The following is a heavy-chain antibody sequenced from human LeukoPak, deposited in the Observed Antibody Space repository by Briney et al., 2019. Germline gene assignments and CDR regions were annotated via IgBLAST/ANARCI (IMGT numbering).Heavy chain of an antibody. D-gene: IGHD1-1*01. CDR2: VAYDGSSK. Sequence: GEALRLSCAASGFTFSDYSMNWVRQAPGKGLEWVAFVAYDGSSKYYRDSVKGRFIISKDYSTNTLYLQMDSLRGDDTAVYYCARDGVTRRYNMYFYMDVWGKGTTVTVSS. J-gene: IGHJ6*03. V-gene: IGHV3-30*02. CDR1: GFTFSDYS. CDR3: ARDGVTRRYNMYFYMDV.